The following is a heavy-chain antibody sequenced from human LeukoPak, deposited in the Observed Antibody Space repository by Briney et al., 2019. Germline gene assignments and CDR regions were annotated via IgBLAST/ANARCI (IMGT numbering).Heavy chain of an antibody. V-gene: IGHV1-24*01. CDR1: GYTLTELS. Sequence: ASVKVSCKVSGYTLTELSMHWVRQAPGKGLEWMGGFDPEDGETIYAQKFQGRVTMTEDTPTDTAYMELSSLGSEDTAVYYCATVLCSSTSCYLGAFDIWGQGTMVTVSS. CDR2: FDPEDGET. J-gene: IGHJ3*02. D-gene: IGHD2-2*01. CDR3: ATVLCSSTSCYLGAFDI.